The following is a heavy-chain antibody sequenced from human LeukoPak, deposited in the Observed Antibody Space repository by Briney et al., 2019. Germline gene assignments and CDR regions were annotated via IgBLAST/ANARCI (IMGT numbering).Heavy chain of an antibody. V-gene: IGHV4-59*12. CDR3: AKSNGYGLVDI. CDR1: GGSISSYY. J-gene: IGHJ3*02. D-gene: IGHD3-10*01. Sequence: PSETLSLTCSVSGGSISSYYWSWIRQPPGKGLEWIGYIYNSGSTNYNPALKSRVSISVDTSRNQFSLKLNSVTAADTAVYYCAKSNGYGLVDIWGQGTMVTVSS. CDR2: IYNSGST.